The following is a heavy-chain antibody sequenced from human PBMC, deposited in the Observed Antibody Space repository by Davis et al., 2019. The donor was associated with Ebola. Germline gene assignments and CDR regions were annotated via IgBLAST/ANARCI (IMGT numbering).Heavy chain of an antibody. CDR3: AKRDDSSGYPYYFDC. V-gene: IGHV3-66*04. CDR2: IYSGGST. J-gene: IGHJ4*02. CDR1: GFTVSSNY. Sequence: GESLKISCAASGFTVSSNYMSWVRQAPGRGLEWVSVIYSGGSTYYADSVKGRFTISRDNSKNTLYLQMNSLRVEDSAVYYCAKRDDSSGYPYYFDCWGQGTLVTVSS. D-gene: IGHD3-22*01.